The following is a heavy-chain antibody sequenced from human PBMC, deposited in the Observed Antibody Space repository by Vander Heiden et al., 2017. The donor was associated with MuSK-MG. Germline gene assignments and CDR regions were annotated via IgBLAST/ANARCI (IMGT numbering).Heavy chain of an antibody. J-gene: IGHJ4*02. Sequence: EVQLVESGGGLVQPGGSLTLSCAGSGFTFSSYWMPWVRQAPGKGLEWVDNIKQEGTEKNEVDSVKGRFTISRDNAKNSLYMKMNSLTAEDTAVYDCASNWTGLEDWGQGALVTVSS. CDR3: ASNWTGLED. D-gene: IGHD3-3*01. CDR2: IKQEGTEK. CDR1: GFTFSSYW. V-gene: IGHV3-7*01.